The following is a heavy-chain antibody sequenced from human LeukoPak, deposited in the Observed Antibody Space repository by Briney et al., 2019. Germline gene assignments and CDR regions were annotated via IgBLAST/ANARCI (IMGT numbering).Heavy chain of an antibody. CDR1: GFTFSTYW. J-gene: IGHJ4*02. D-gene: IGHD1-26*01. Sequence: PGGSLRLSCAASGFTFSTYWMHWVRQAPGKGLVWVSRINTDGSSTTYADSVKGRFTISRDNAKNTLYLQMDSPRAEDTAVYYCARDYSGTDYWGQGTLVTVSS. CDR2: INTDGSST. V-gene: IGHV3-74*01. CDR3: ARDYSGTDY.